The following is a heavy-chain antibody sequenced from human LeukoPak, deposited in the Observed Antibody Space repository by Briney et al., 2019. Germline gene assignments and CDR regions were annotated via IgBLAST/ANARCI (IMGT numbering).Heavy chain of an antibody. CDR3: AKDIGYYYDSSGHGDY. CDR2: ISGSGGST. V-gene: IGHV3-23*01. D-gene: IGHD3-22*01. J-gene: IGHJ4*02. CDR1: GFTFSSYA. Sequence: QSGGSLRLSCAASGFTFSSYAMSWVRQATGKGLEWVSAISGSGGSTYYADSVKGRFTISRDNSKNTLYLQMNSLRAEDTAVYYCAKDIGYYYDSSGHGDYWGQGTLVTVSS.